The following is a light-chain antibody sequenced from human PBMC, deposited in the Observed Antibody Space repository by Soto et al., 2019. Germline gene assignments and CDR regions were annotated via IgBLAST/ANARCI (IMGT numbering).Light chain of an antibody. Sequence: EIVLTQSPGTLSLSPGERATLSCRASQNVRSNFLAWYQQKHGQAPRLVIFGASSRATGIPDRFSGSGSGTDFTLTISRLEPEDFAVYYCQQYGGSPRTFGQGTKREIK. J-gene: IGKJ2*01. CDR3: QQYGGSPRT. CDR1: QNVRSNF. V-gene: IGKV3-20*01. CDR2: GAS.